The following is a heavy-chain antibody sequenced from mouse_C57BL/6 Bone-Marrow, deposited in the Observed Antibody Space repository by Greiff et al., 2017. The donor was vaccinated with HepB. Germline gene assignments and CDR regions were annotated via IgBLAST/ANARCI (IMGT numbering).Heavy chain of an antibody. Sequence: EVKVEESGGGLVQPGGSLKLSCAASGFTFSDYYMYWVRQTPEKRLEWVAYISNGGGSTYSPDPVKGRFTISRDNAKNTLYLQMSRLKSEDTAMYYCASLWVFAYWGQGTLVTVSA. J-gene: IGHJ3*01. D-gene: IGHD6-2*01. CDR1: GFTFSDYY. CDR2: ISNGGGST. V-gene: IGHV5-12*01. CDR3: ASLWVFAY.